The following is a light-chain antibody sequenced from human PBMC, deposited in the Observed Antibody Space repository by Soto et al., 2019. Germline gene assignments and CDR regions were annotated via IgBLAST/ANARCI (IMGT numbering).Light chain of an antibody. V-gene: IGKV1-5*01. Sequence: IQRTQSPPTLSASVGDRVTITCRASQTISTRMAWSQQKPGKAPNLLVYDASTLQSGVASRFSGSGSGTEFTLIISGLQPDDSATYYCQQYTNTNNPWMFGQGTKVDI. CDR1: QTISTR. J-gene: IGKJ1*01. CDR3: QQYTNTNNPWM. CDR2: DAS.